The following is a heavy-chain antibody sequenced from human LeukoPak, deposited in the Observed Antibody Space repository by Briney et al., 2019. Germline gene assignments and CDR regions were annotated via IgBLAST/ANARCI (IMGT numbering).Heavy chain of an antibody. V-gene: IGHV1-2*02. CDR2: INPNSGGT. Sequence: ASVKVSCKASGYTFIDYYMHWVRQAPGQGLEWMGWINPNSGGTNYAQKFQGRVTMTEDTSTDTAYMELSSLRSEDTAVYYCATGTTVTTWGAFDIWGQGTMVTVSS. CDR3: ATGTTVTTWGAFDI. J-gene: IGHJ3*02. D-gene: IGHD4-17*01. CDR1: GYTFIDYY.